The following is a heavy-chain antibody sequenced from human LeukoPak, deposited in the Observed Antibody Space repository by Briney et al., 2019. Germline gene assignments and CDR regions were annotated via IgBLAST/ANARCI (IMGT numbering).Heavy chain of an antibody. CDR1: GFTFSSYW. D-gene: IGHD2/OR15-2a*01. V-gene: IGHV3-7*01. Sequence: GGSLRLSCAASGFTFSSYWMSWVRQAPGKGLEWVANIKQDGSKKYYMDSVKGRFTISRDNAKKSLYLQMNSLRGEDTAVYYCARVDFYADYYFYGMDVWGQGTTVTVSS. CDR3: ARVDFYADYYFYGMDV. J-gene: IGHJ6*02. CDR2: IKQDGSKK.